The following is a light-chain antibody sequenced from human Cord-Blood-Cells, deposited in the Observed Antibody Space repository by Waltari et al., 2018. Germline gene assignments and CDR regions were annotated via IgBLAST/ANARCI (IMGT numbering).Light chain of an antibody. J-gene: IGLJ3*02. V-gene: IGLV2-23*01. Sequence: QSALTQPASVSGSAGQSITLSCTGTRSDVGSYNLASLYQQPPGKAPKLMIYEGSKRPSGVSNRFSGSKSGNTASLTISGLQAEDEADYYCCSYAGSSTWVFGGGTKLTVL. CDR1: RSDVGSYNL. CDR2: EGS. CDR3: CSYAGSSTWV.